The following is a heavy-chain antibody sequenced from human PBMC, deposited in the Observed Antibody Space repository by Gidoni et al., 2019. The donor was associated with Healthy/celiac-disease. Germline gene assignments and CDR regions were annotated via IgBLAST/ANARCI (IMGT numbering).Heavy chain of an antibody. D-gene: IGHD2-15*01. J-gene: IGHJ6*02. CDR1: GFTFSSYA. CDR3: AKDGYCSGGSCSRQYYGMDV. CDR2: ISGSGGST. Sequence: EVQLLESGGGLVQPGGSLRLSCAASGFTFSSYAMNWVRQAPGKGLGWVSAISGSGGSTYYADSVKGRFTISRDKSKNTLYLQMNSLRAEDTAVYYCAKDGYCSGGSCSRQYYGMDVWGQGTTVTVSS. V-gene: IGHV3-23*01.